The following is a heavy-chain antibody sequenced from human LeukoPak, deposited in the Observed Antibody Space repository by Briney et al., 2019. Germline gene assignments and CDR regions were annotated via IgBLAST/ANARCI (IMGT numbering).Heavy chain of an antibody. Sequence: GASVKVSCKASGYTFTNYGITWVRQAPGQGLEWMGWINSYNGHTNYAQKLQGRVTMTTDTSTSTAYMELRSLRSDDTAVYYCASEAYCSGGRCSVQRVASWGQGTPVTVSS. J-gene: IGHJ4*02. CDR2: INSYNGHT. CDR3: ASEAYCSGGRCSVQRVAS. D-gene: IGHD2-15*01. V-gene: IGHV1-18*01. CDR1: GYTFTNYG.